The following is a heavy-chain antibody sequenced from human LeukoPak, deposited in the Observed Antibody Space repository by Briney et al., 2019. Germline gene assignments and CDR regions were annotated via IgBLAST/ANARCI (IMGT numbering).Heavy chain of an antibody. CDR2: IYTGGNT. D-gene: IGHD4-17*01. J-gene: IGHJ3*01. CDR1: GFPDNILY. Sequence: GESLSHSHALSGFPDNILYMICARQAPGKGLEWVSVIYTGGNTYYADSVKGRFTISRHNSKNTLYLQMNSLRAEDPAVYYCLRAHGYADYAMLAGCGQGTMVTVSS. V-gene: IGHV3-53*04. CDR3: LRAHGYADYAMLAG.